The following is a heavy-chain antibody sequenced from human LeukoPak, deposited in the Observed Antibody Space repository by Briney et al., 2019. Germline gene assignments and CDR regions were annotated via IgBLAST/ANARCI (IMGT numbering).Heavy chain of an antibody. CDR3: ARQIGGYSSGWYKCFDY. CDR1: GGSISSGGYY. V-gene: IGHV4-31*03. J-gene: IGHJ4*02. CDR2: IYYSGST. Sequence: SETLSLTCTVSGGSISSGGYYWSWIRQHPGKGLEWIGYIYYSGSTYYNPSLKSRVTISVDTSKNQFSLKLSSVTAADTAVYYCARQIGGYSSGWYKCFDYWGQGTLVTVSS. D-gene: IGHD6-19*01.